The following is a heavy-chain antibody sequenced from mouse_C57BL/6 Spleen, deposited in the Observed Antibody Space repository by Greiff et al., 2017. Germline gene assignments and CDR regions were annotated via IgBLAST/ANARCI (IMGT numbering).Heavy chain of an antibody. CDR3: ARSPYYYGSSYWYVEV. CDR2: ISSGSSTI. D-gene: IGHD1-1*01. V-gene: IGHV5-17*01. J-gene: IGHJ1*03. Sequence: EVKLVESGGGLVKPGGSLKLSCAASGFTFSDYGMHWVRQAPEKGLEWVAYISSGSSTIYYADTVKGRFTISRDNAKNTLFMQLTSLRSEDTSMYYCARSPYYYGSSYWYVEVWGTGTTVTVSS. CDR1: GFTFSDYG.